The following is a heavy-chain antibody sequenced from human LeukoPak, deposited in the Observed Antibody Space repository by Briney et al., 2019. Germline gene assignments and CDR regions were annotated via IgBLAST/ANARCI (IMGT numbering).Heavy chain of an antibody. CDR1: GFTVSSNY. D-gene: IGHD6-6*01. CDR3: ARQSWYSSSPTPFDY. V-gene: IGHV3-53*01. Sequence: GGSLRLSCAASGFTVSSNYMSWVRQAPGKGLEWVSVIYSGGSTYYADSVKGRFTISRDNSKNTLYLQMNSLRAEDTAVYYCARQSWYSSSPTPFDYWGQGTLVTVSP. CDR2: IYSGGST. J-gene: IGHJ4*02.